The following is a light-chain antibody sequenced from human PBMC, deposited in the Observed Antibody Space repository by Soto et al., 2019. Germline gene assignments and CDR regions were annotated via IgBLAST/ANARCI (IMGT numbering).Light chain of an antibody. Sequence: EIVLTQSPATLSLSPGERATLSCRASQSVSSYLAWYQQKPGQAPRLLIYDASNRATGIPARFSGSGSGTEFTLTISSLQPDDFATYYCQQYNSYPRTFGQGTKVEIK. CDR1: QSVSSY. CDR3: QQYNSYPRT. J-gene: IGKJ1*01. V-gene: IGKV3-11*01. CDR2: DAS.